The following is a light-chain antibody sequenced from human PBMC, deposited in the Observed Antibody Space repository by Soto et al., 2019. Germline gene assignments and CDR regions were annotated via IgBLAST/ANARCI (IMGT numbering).Light chain of an antibody. Sequence: EILMTQSPATLSVSPGERATLSCRASQSVSSNLAWYQQKPGQAPRLLIYGASTRATGIPARFSGSGSGTEFTLTISSLQAEDFAVYYCQQQNNWPPWTFGQGTKVDIK. J-gene: IGKJ1*01. V-gene: IGKV3-15*01. CDR3: QQQNNWPPWT. CDR1: QSVSSN. CDR2: GAS.